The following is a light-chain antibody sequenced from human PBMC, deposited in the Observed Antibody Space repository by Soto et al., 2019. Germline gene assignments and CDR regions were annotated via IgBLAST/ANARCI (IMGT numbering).Light chain of an antibody. Sequence: DIQMTQSPSTLSASVGDRVTITCRASQSVSPWMAWYQQKPGKAPRLLIYKASNLERGVPSRFSGSGSGTEFTLSISSVQPEDFATYFCQQSYMDPITFGQGTRLEIK. V-gene: IGKV1-5*03. CDR3: QQSYMDPIT. CDR1: QSVSPW. CDR2: KAS. J-gene: IGKJ5*01.